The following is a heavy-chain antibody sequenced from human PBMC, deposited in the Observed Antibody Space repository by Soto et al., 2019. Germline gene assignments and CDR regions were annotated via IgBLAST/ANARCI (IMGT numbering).Heavy chain of an antibody. D-gene: IGHD3-16*01. CDR3: GGYPGPPFYN. J-gene: IGHJ4*02. V-gene: IGHV3-74*01. CDR2: ISDDETST. CDR1: GFTFSRYW. Sequence: DVQLVESGGGLVQPGGSLRLSCTASGFTFSRYWMHWVRQAPGKGLVWVARISDDETSTSYAESVKGRFTISRDNAKNRLYLQKNGLIIDDPAEYYLGGYPGPPFYNWAQGALVTVSS.